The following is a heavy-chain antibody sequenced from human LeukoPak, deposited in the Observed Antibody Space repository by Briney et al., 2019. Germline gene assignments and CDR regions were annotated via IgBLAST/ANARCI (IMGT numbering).Heavy chain of an antibody. CDR3: TTIEEGLAGSLGY. V-gene: IGHV3-15*01. CDR1: GFTFSNAW. CDR2: IKRKSDGGTA. Sequence: GGSLRLACAASGFTFSNAWMNWARQAPGKGLEWVGRIKRKSDGGTADYAAPGKGRFTISRDDSKNSLYLQMNSLKTEDTAVYYCTTIEEGLAGSLGYWGQGTLVTVSS. D-gene: IGHD1-14*01. J-gene: IGHJ4*02.